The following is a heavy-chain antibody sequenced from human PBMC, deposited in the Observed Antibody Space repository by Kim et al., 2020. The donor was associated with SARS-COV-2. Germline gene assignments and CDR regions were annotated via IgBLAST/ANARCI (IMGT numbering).Heavy chain of an antibody. J-gene: IGHJ3*02. V-gene: IGHV1-18*01. CDR2: ISAYNGNT. CDR1: GYTFTSYG. Sequence: ASVKVSCKASGYTFTSYGISWVRQAPGQGLEWMGWISAYNGNTNYAQKLQGRVTMTTDTSTSTAYMELRSLRSDDTAVYYCARDLRDYYGSRPATFDIWGQGTMVTVSS. D-gene: IGHD3-10*01. CDR3: ARDLRDYYGSRPATFDI.